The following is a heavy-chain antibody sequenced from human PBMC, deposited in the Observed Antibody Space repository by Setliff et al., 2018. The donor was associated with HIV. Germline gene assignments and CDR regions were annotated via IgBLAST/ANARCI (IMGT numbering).Heavy chain of an antibody. Sequence: SETLSLTCAVYGGSFSGFYWSWIRQAPGKGLEWIGEINHSGKTNYNPSLKSRITLSVDTSKNQFSLTLSSVTAADTAMYYCATYAGNGGGKGYWGQGTLVTVSS. CDR1: GGSFSGFY. CDR2: INHSGKT. V-gene: IGHV4-34*01. J-gene: IGHJ4*02. D-gene: IGHD2-21*01. CDR3: ATYAGNGGGKGY.